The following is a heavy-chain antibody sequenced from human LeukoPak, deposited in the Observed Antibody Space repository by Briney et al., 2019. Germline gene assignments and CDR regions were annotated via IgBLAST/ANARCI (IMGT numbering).Heavy chain of an antibody. D-gene: IGHD1-26*01. CDR1: GVSIRSSSFY. V-gene: IGHV4-39*01. J-gene: IGHJ4*02. CDR2: IYYSGST. Sequence: SETLSLTCSVSGVSIRSSSFYWGWVRQPPGKGLEWIGSIYYSGSTYYRPSLKSRVTMSVDTSKNQFSLRLSSVTAADTAVYYCARGLRWDLTISGTSTFDYWGQGSLVTVSS. CDR3: ARGLRWDLTISGTSTFDY.